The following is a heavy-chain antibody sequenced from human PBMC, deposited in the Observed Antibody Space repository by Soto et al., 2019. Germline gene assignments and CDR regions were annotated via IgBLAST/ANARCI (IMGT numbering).Heavy chain of an antibody. CDR2: IWYDGGNK. CDR1: AFNFSSYV. Sequence: QVQLVESGGGVVQPGRSLRLSCAASAFNFSSYVMHWVRQAPGKGLAWVAVIWYDGGNKYYANYVKGRFTISRDNSKNTLYLQMNRLRAEDTAVYYCARDGQWLPRDGLRASYYFDYWGQGTLVTVSS. J-gene: IGHJ4*02. V-gene: IGHV3-33*01. CDR3: ARDGQWLPRDGLRASYYFDY. D-gene: IGHD6-19*01.